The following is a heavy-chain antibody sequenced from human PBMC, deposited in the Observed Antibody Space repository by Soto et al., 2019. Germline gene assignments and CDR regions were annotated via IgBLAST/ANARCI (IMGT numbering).Heavy chain of an antibody. D-gene: IGHD6-19*01. CDR1: GFTFSSYA. CDR2: ISYDGSNK. V-gene: IGHV3-30-3*01. CDR3: ARGIAVAGTSYMGNRFDP. J-gene: IGHJ5*02. Sequence: GGSLRLSCAASGFTFSSYAMHWVRQAPGKGLEWVAVISYDGSNKYYADSVKGRFTISRDNSKNTLYLQMNSLRAEDTAVYYCARGIAVAGTSYMGNRFDPWGQGTLVTVS.